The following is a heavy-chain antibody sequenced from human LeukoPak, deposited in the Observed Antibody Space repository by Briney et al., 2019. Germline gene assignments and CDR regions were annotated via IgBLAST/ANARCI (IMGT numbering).Heavy chain of an antibody. D-gene: IGHD3-10*01. J-gene: IGHJ4*02. Sequence: SETLSLTCTVSGVSVSRAAYYWPWLRQLPGRGLEWIGYISYSGNTYYHASLKSRLPISLNKSKNPFSLKLSCGTAGDTAVYFCAREGYYGSGRRYFDYWGQGTLVTVSS. CDR3: AREGYYGSGRRYFDY. CDR1: GVSVSRAAYY. CDR2: ISYSGNT. V-gene: IGHV4-31*03.